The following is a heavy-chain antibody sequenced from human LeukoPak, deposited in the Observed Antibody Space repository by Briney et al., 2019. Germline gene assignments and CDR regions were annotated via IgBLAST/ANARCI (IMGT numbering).Heavy chain of an antibody. Sequence: SETLSLTCTVSSGSISGHYWSWIRQPPGEGLEWIGNIYYSGSTNYNPSLKSRLTISEDTSKNQFSLKLSSVTAADTAVYYCARHSSGWYYVDYWGQGTLVTVSS. D-gene: IGHD6-19*01. J-gene: IGHJ4*02. CDR1: SGSISGHY. V-gene: IGHV4-59*11. CDR3: ARHSSGWYYVDY. CDR2: IYYSGST.